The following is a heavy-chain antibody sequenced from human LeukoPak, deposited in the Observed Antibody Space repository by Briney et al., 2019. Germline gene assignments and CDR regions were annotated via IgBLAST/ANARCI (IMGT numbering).Heavy chain of an antibody. J-gene: IGHJ4*02. CDR3: AKSPYGLGTYAIAGDY. CDR2: IKSKTDGGTT. D-gene: IGHD3-10*01. Sequence: GGSLRLSCAASGFTFSNAWMSWVRQAPGKGLEWVGRIKSKTDGGTTDYAAPVKGRFTISRDGSKDTLYLQMNTLRAEDTAVYYCAKSPYGLGTYAIAGDYWGRGTLVTVSS. V-gene: IGHV3-15*01. CDR1: GFTFSNAW.